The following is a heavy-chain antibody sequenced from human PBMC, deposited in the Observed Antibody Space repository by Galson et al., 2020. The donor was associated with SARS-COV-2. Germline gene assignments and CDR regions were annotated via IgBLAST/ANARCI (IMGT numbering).Heavy chain of an antibody. Sequence: SETLSLTCTVSGGSISSSSYYWGWIRQPPGKGLEWIGSIYYSGSTYYNPSLKSRVTISVDTSKNQFSLKLSSVTAADTAVYYCARDRIQLWFSPVVRENWFDPWGQGTLVTVSS. CDR3: ARDRIQLWFSPVVRENWFDP. D-gene: IGHD5-18*01. V-gene: IGHV4-39*07. J-gene: IGHJ5*02. CDR2: IYYSGST. CDR1: GGSISSSSYY.